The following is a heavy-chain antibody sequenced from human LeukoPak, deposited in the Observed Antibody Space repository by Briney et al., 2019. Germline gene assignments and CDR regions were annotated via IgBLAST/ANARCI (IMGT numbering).Heavy chain of an antibody. Sequence: PSETLSLTCTVSGGSISSYYWSWIRQPPGKGLEWIGYIYYSGSTNYNPSLKSRVTISVDTSKNQFSLKLSSVTAADTAVYYCAREKLFRDGRRSGHYFDYWGQGTLVTVSS. CDR3: AREKLFRDGRRSGHYFDY. CDR2: IYYSGST. J-gene: IGHJ4*02. D-gene: IGHD2-21*01. CDR1: GGSISSYY. V-gene: IGHV4-59*01.